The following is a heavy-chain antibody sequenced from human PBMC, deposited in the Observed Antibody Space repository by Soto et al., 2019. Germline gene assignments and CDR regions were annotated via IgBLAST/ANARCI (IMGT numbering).Heavy chain of an antibody. V-gene: IGHV3-23*01. CDR2: VSNSGTST. J-gene: IGHJ5*02. Sequence: QLLESGGGLAQPGVSLTLSCAASGFMFSGYAMSWVRQAPGKGLEWVSAVSNSGTSTSYADSVKGRFTISRDNSKHTLHLQMSGLGAEDTALYYCVKDLAASGWFDPWGQGTLVIVSS. D-gene: IGHD2-15*01. CDR1: GFMFSGYA. CDR3: VKDLAASGWFDP.